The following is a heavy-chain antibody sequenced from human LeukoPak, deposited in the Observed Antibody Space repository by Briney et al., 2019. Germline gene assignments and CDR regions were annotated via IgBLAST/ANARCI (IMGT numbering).Heavy chain of an antibody. CDR3: ARVAYSYGLLDY. CDR2: INSDGSST. CDR1: GFTFNTHW. Sequence: GGSQRLPCAASGFTFNTHWMRWVRQAPGKGLVWVSGINSDGSSTSYADSVKGRFTISRDNAKNTLFLQMNSLRAEDTAVYYCARVAYSYGLLDYWGQGTLVTVSS. D-gene: IGHD2-15*01. J-gene: IGHJ4*02. V-gene: IGHV3-74*01.